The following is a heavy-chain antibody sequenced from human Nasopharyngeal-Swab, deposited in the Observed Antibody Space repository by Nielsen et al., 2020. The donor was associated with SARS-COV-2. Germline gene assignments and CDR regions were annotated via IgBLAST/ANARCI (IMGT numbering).Heavy chain of an antibody. CDR1: GFTFSSYS. CDR2: ISSSSSYI. J-gene: IGHJ3*02. V-gene: IGHV3-21*01. CDR3: ARGYIVVVVAAGHDAFDI. D-gene: IGHD2-15*01. Sequence: GESLKISCAASGFTFSSYSMNWVRQAPGKGLEWVSSISSSSSYIYYADSLKGRFTISRDNAKNSLYLQMNSLRAEDTPVYYCARGYIVVVVAAGHDAFDIWGQGTMVTVSS.